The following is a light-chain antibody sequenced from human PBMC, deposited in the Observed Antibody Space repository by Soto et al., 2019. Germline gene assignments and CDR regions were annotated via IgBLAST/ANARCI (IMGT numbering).Light chain of an antibody. J-gene: IGLJ1*01. Sequence: SALTQPASVCGSPGQSITISCTGTSSDVGAYNYVSWYQQHPGKAPKLMIYDVRKRPSGISNRFSGSKSGNTASLTISGLQAEDESDYFCSSYTSSSTPYYVFGTGTKVTVL. CDR1: SSDVGAYNY. CDR3: SSYTSSSTPYYV. V-gene: IGLV2-14*01. CDR2: DVR.